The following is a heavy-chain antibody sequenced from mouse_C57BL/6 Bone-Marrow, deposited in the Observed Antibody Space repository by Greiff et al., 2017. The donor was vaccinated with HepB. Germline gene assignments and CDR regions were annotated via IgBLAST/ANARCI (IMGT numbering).Heavy chain of an antibody. CDR1: GYTFTSYW. D-gene: IGHD1-1*01. V-gene: IGHV1-50*01. CDR2: IDPSDSYT. J-gene: IGHJ1*03. CDR3: ASPYYGSSWYFDV. Sequence: QVQLQQPGAELVKPGASVTLSCKASGYTFTSYWMQWVKQRPGQGLEWIGEIDPSDSYTNYNQKFKGKATLTVDTSSSTAYMQLSSLTSEDSAVYYCASPYYGSSWYFDVWGTGTTVTVSS.